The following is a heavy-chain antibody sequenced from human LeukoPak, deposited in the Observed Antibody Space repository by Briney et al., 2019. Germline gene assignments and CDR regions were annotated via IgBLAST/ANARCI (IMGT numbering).Heavy chain of an antibody. D-gene: IGHD3-9*01. CDR2: ISSDGNTK. CDR1: GFTFTDYA. J-gene: IGHJ4*02. V-gene: IGHV3-30*04. Sequence: GGSLRLSCVGSGFTFTDYAIHWLRQAPGKGMESVAFISSDGNTKFYADSLKGRITISRDNFRNTVFLEMSTLRPEDTALYFCVRDLTYGARFDYWGQGTLVTVSS. CDR3: VRDLTYGARFDY.